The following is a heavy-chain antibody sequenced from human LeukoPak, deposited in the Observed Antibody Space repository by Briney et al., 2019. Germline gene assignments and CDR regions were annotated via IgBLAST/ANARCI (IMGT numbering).Heavy chain of an antibody. J-gene: IGHJ6*02. CDR1: GFTFSSYT. D-gene: IGHD6-13*01. CDR2: ISASGSAI. CDR3: ARIAAGAYGMDV. Sequence: AGGSLRLSCAASGFTFSSYTMKWVRQAPGKGLEWISFISASGSAILYADSVKGRFTISRDNAKNSLYLQMSSLRDDDTAVYYCARIAAGAYGMDVWGQGTTVTVSS. V-gene: IGHV3-48*02.